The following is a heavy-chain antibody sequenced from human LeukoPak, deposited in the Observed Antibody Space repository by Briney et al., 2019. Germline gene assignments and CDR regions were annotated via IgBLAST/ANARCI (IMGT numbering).Heavy chain of an antibody. CDR1: GGSFSGYY. CDR3: ARDWQWPPQAYYYYGMDV. CDR2: INHSGST. Sequence: PSETLSLTCAVYGGSFSGYYWSWIRQPPGKGLEWIGEINHSGSTNYNPSLKSRVTISVDTSKNQFSLLLKSVTPEDTAVYYCARDWQWPPQAYYYYGMDVWGQGTTVTASS. V-gene: IGHV4-34*01. J-gene: IGHJ6*02. D-gene: IGHD6-19*01.